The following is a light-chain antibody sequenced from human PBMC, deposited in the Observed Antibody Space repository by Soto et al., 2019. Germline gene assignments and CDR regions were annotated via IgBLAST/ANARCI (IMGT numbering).Light chain of an antibody. CDR2: GNS. J-gene: IGLJ1*01. CDR3: QSYDSSLSGYV. CDR1: SSNIGAGYD. V-gene: IGLV1-40*01. Sequence: HSVLTQPPSVSGAPGQRVTISCTGSSSNIGAGYDVHWYQQLPGTAPKLLIYGNSNRPSGVPDRFSGSKSGTSASLAITGLQDEDEADYYCQSYDSSLSGYVFVTGTKVTVL.